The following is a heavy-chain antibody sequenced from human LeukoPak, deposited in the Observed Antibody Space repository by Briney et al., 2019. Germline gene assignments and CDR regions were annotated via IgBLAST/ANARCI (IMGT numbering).Heavy chain of an antibody. CDR3: AKDVRGGDVAIEPIDY. J-gene: IGHJ4*02. CDR1: GFTFSSYS. D-gene: IGHD2-15*01. Sequence: PGGSLRLSCAASGFTFSSYSMNWVRQVPGKGLEWVSTISDSGGSTYYADSVRGRFTISRDDSRNMLYLQMSSLRDEDTAVYYCAKDVRGGDVAIEPIDYWGQGTLVTVSS. V-gene: IGHV3-23*01. CDR2: ISDSGGST.